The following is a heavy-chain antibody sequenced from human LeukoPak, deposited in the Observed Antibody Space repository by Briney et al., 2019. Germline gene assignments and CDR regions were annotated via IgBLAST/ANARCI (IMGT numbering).Heavy chain of an antibody. V-gene: IGHV3-53*01. CDR3: ARRAGAYTHPYDY. J-gene: IGHJ4*02. D-gene: IGHD3-16*01. CDR2: IYSAGSM. CDR1: GFTVSSNS. Sequence: PGGSLRLSCTVSGFTVSSNSMSWVRQAPGKGLEWVSFIYSAGSMYYSDSVKGRFTISIDNSKNTLYLQMNSLRAEGTAVYYCARRAGAYTHPYDYWGQGTLVTVSS.